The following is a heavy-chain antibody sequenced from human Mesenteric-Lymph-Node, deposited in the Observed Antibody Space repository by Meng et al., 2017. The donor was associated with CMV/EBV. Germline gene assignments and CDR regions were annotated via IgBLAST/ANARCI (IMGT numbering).Heavy chain of an antibody. CDR1: TFTGYY. D-gene: IGHD3-10*01. CDR3: ARNSFYYGSGSYYPHNWFDP. V-gene: IGHV1-2*06. CDR2: INPNSGGT. Sequence: TFTGYYMHWVRQAPGQGLEWMGRINPNSGGTNYAQKFQGRVTMTRDTSISTAYMELSRLGSDDTAVYYCARNSFYYGSGSYYPHNWFDPWGQGTLVTVS. J-gene: IGHJ5*02.